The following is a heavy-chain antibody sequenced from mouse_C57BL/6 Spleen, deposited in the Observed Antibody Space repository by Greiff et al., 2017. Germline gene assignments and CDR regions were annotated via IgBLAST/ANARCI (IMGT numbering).Heavy chain of an antibody. D-gene: IGHD2-4*01. CDR2: INPYNGGT. CDR3: ARLRILGLRGYFDV. J-gene: IGHJ1*03. Sequence: VQLQQSGPVLVKPGASVKMSCKASGYTFTDYYMNWVKQSHGKSLEWIGVINPYNGGTSYNQKFKGKATLTVDKSSSTAYMELNSLTSEDSAVYYCARLRILGLRGYFDVWGTGTTVTVSS. CDR1: GYTFTDYY. V-gene: IGHV1-19*01.